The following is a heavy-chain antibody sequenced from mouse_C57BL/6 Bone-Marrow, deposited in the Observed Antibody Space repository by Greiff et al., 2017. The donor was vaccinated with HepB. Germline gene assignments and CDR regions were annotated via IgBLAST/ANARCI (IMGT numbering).Heavy chain of an antibody. CDR3: ARKGFYDYDEDWFAY. CDR2: IDPSDSYT. Sequence: QVQLKQPGAELVRPGTSVKLSCKASGYTFTSYWMHWVKQRPGQGLEWIGVIDPSDSYTNYNQKFKGKATLTVDTSSSTAYMQLSSLTSEDSAVYYCARKGFYDYDEDWFAYWGQGTLVTVSA. J-gene: IGHJ3*01. V-gene: IGHV1-59*01. CDR1: GYTFTSYW. D-gene: IGHD2-4*01.